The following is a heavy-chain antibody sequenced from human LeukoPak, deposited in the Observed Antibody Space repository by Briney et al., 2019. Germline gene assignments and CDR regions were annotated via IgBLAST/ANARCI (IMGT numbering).Heavy chain of an antibody. CDR3: ACFPSPYGEDYYYGMDV. CDR1: GYTFTSYG. Sequence: GASVKVSCKASGYTFTSYGISWVRQAPGQGLEWMGWISAYNGNTNYAQKLQGRVTMTTDTSTSTAYMELRSLRSDDTAVYYCACFPSPYGEDYYYGMDVLGQGTTVTVSS. J-gene: IGHJ6*02. CDR2: ISAYNGNT. D-gene: IGHD4-17*01. V-gene: IGHV1-18*04.